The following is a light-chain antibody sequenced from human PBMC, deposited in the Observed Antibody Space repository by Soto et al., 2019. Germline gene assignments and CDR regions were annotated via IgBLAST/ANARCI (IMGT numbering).Light chain of an antibody. J-gene: IGKJ1*01. Sequence: AIQMTQSTSSLSASTGDLVTITRRASQGISSYLAWYQQKPGKAPKRLIYAASTLQSGVPSRFSGSGSGTDFTLTISCLQSEDFATYYCQQSYSTPWTFGQGTKVDIK. V-gene: IGKV1-8*01. CDR3: QQSYSTPWT. CDR1: QGISSY. CDR2: AAS.